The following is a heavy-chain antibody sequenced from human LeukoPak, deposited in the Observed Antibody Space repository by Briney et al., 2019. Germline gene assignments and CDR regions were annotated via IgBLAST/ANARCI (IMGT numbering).Heavy chain of an antibody. CDR3: AKEQDTAMAIDY. J-gene: IGHJ4*02. CDR1: GFTFSSYG. CDR2: IRYDGSNK. Sequence: PGGPLRLSCAASGFTFSSYGMHRVRQAPGKGLEWVAFIRYDGSNKYYADSVKGRFTISRDNSKNTLYLQMNSLRAEDTAVYYCAKEQDTAMAIDYWGQGTLVTVSS. V-gene: IGHV3-30*02. D-gene: IGHD5-18*01.